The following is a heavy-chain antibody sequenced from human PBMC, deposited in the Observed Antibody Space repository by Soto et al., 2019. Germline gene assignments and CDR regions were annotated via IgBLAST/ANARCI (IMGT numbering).Heavy chain of an antibody. CDR2: ISSTGTYL. Sequence: LRLSCAASGFTFSAYNIYWVRQAPGKGLEWVSFISSTGTYLNYAASLKGRFTISRDNANSSVFLQMDNLSAEDTAVYYCARQLHFGELSLGFWGQGTLVTVSS. CDR1: GFTFSAYN. J-gene: IGHJ4*02. V-gene: IGHV3-21*01. CDR3: ARQLHFGELSLGF. D-gene: IGHD3-10*01.